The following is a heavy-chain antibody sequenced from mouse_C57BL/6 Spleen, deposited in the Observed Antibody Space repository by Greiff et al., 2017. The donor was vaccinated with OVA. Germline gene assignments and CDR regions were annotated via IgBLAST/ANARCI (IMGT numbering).Heavy chain of an antibody. CDR3: ARRGLRYYAMDY. J-gene: IGHJ4*01. Sequence: QVQLQQSDAELVKPGASVKISCKVSGYTFTDHSIHWMKQRPEQGLEWIGYIYPSDGSTNYNEKFKGKATLTADKSSSTSYMQLNSLTSEDSAVYFCARRGLRYYAMDYWGQGTSVTVSS. CDR1: GYTFTDHS. D-gene: IGHD3-1*01. V-gene: IGHV1-78*01. CDR2: IYPSDGST.